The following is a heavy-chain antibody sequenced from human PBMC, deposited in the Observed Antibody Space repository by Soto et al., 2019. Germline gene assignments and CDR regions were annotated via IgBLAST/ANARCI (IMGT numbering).Heavy chain of an antibody. V-gene: IGHV4-34*01. CDR2: INHSGST. D-gene: IGHD3-3*01. Sequence: SETLSLTCAVYGGSFSGYYWSWIRQPPGKGLEWIGEINHSGSTNYNPSLKSRVTISVDTSKNQFSLKLSSVTAADTAVYYCARVSGITIFGVVIPRVMDVWGQGTTVTVSS. J-gene: IGHJ6*02. CDR1: GGSFSGYY. CDR3: ARVSGITIFGVVIPRVMDV.